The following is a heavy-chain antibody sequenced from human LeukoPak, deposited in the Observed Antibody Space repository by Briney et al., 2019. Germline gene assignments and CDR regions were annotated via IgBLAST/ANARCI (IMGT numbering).Heavy chain of an antibody. CDR2: IYYSGST. CDR1: GGSLRSGVYY. V-gene: IGHV4-30-4*01. CDR3: ARSRGGSYYGDASDI. J-gene: IGHJ3*02. D-gene: IGHD1-26*01. Sequence: SQTLSLTCTVSGGSLRSGVYYWSWIRQPPGKGLEWIGYIYYSGSTYYKPSLKSRVSISLDTSKNQFSLKLSSVTAADTAVYYCARSRGGSYYGDASDIWGQGTMVTVSS.